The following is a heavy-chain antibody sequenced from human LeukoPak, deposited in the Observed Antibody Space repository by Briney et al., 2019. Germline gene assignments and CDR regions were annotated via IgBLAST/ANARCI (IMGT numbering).Heavy chain of an antibody. CDR2: ISWNSGSI. CDR1: GFTFDDYA. Sequence: GRSLRLSCAASGFTFDDYAMHWVRQAPGKGLEWVSGISWNSGSIGYADSVKGRFTISRDNAKNSLYLQMNSLRAEDTALYYCAKGDQRWLQSSLDYWGQGTLVTVSS. V-gene: IGHV3-9*01. D-gene: IGHD5-24*01. CDR3: AKGDQRWLQSSLDY. J-gene: IGHJ4*02.